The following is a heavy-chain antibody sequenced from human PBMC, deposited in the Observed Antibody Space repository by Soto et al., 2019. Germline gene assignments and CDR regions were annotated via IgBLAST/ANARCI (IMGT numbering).Heavy chain of an antibody. CDR3: AREERSGWYYGMDV. Sequence: PSETLSLTCTVSGGSISSYYWSWIRQPPGKGLEWIGYIYYSGSTNYNPSLKSRVTISVDTSKNQFSLKLSSVTAADTAVYYCAREERSGWYYGMDVWGQGTTVTVSS. J-gene: IGHJ6*02. CDR2: IYYSGST. CDR1: GGSISSYY. D-gene: IGHD6-19*01. V-gene: IGHV4-59*01.